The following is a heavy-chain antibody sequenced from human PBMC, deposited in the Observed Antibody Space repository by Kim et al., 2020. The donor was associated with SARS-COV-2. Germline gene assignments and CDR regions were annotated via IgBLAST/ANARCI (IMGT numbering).Heavy chain of an antibody. CDR3: AGLQYYYDSSGYYTYAFDI. J-gene: IGHJ3*02. Sequence: SETLSLTCAVSGGSISSGGYSWSWIRQPPGKGLEWIGYIYYSGSTYYNPSLKSRVTISVDRSKNQFSLKLSSVTAADTAVYYCAGLQYYYDSSGYYTYAFDIWGPGTLFTVSP. CDR2: IYYSGST. D-gene: IGHD3-22*01. V-gene: IGHV4-30-2*01. CDR1: GGSISSGGYS.